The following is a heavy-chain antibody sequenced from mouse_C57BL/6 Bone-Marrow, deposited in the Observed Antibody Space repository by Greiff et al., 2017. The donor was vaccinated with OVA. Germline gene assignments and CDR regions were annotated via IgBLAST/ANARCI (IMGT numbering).Heavy chain of an antibody. CDR3: ARARYSDY. V-gene: IGHV5-4*03. Sequence: EVKLVESGGGLVKPGGSLKLSCAASGFTFSSYAMSWVRQTPEKRLEWVTTISDGGSYTYYPDNVKGRFTISRDNAKNNLYLQMSHLKSEDTAMYYCARARYSDYWGQGTTLTVSS. CDR2: ISDGGSYT. J-gene: IGHJ2*01. D-gene: IGHD2-12*01. CDR1: GFTFSSYA.